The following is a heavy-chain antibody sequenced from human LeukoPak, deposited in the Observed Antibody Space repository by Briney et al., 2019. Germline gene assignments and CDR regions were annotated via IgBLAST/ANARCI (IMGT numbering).Heavy chain of an antibody. CDR3: ARDLSSGWYHWYFDL. V-gene: IGHV4-59*01. Sequence: SETLSLTCTVSGGSSRSYYWSWIRQPPGKGLEWIGYIYYSGSTNYNPSLKSRVTISVDTSKNQFSLKLSSVTAADTAVYYCARDLSSGWYHWYFDLWGRGTLVTVSS. D-gene: IGHD6-13*01. CDR2: IYYSGST. J-gene: IGHJ2*01. CDR1: GGSSRSYY.